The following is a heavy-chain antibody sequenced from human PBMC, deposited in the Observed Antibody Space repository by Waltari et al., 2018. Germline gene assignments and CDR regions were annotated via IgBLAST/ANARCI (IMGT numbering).Heavy chain of an antibody. CDR3: ARIFLLRSQPYYYYYYMDV. J-gene: IGHJ6*03. D-gene: IGHD4-17*01. CDR2: INHSGST. V-gene: IGHV4-34*01. CDR1: GGSFSGYY. Sequence: QVQLQQWGAGLLKPSETLSLTCAVYGGSFSGYYWSWIRQPPGKGLEWIGEINHSGSTNYNPSLKSRVTISVDTSKNQFSLKLSSVTAADTAVYYCARIFLLRSQPYYYYYYMDVWGKGTTVTISS.